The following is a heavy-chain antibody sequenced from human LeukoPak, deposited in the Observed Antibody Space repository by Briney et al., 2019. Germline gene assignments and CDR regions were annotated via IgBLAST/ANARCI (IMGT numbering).Heavy chain of an antibody. Sequence: PGGSLRLSCAASGFTFSSYWMSWVRQAPGKGLEWVANMKQDGSEKYYVDSVKGRFTISRDNAKNSLYLQMNSLRAEDTAVYYCARVGVLYDYVWGSYRYSDAFDIWGQGTMVTVSS. V-gene: IGHV3-7*01. CDR3: ARVGVLYDYVWGSYRYSDAFDI. CDR1: GFTFSSYW. CDR2: MKQDGSEK. J-gene: IGHJ3*02. D-gene: IGHD3-16*02.